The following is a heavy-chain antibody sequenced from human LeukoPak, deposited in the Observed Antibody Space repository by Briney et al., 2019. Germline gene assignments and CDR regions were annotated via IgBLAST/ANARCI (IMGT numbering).Heavy chain of an antibody. CDR2: IYYSGST. J-gene: IGHJ4*02. V-gene: IGHV4-59*01. CDR1: GGSISSYY. CDR3: ARTWSSSWLGFDY. Sequence: PSETLSLTCTVSGGSISSYYWSWIRQPPGKGLEWIGYIYYSGSTNYNPSLKSRVTISVDTSKNQFSLKLSSVTAADTAVYYCARTWSSSWLGFDYWGQGTLVTVSS. D-gene: IGHD6-13*01.